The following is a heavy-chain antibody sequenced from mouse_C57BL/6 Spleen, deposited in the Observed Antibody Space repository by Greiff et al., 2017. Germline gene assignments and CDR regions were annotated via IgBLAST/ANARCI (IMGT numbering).Heavy chain of an antibody. J-gene: IGHJ2*01. CDR1: GYTFTDYN. CDR3: ARGGSFYDFDY. V-gene: IGHV1-18*01. D-gene: IGHD1-1*01. Sequence: VQLQQSGPELVKPGASVKISCKASGYTFTDYNMDWVKQSHGKSLEWIGDINPNNGGTIYNQKFKGKATLTVDKSSSTAYMVLRSLTTADTAVYYCARGGSFYDFDYWGQGTTLTVSS. CDR2: INPNNGGT.